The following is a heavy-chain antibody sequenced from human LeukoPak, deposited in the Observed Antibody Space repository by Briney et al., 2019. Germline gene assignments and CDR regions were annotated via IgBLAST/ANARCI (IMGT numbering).Heavy chain of an antibody. CDR3: ARQILYYDFWSGGRDYYYYYMDV. CDR2: IYTSGST. CDR1: GGSISSYY. V-gene: IGHV4-4*09. J-gene: IGHJ6*03. Sequence: PSETLSLTCTVSGGSISSYYWSWIRQPPGKGLEWIGYIYTSGSTNYNPSLKSRVTISVDTSKNQFSLKLSSVTAADTAVYYCARQILYYDFWSGGRDYYYYYMDVWGKGTTVTVSS. D-gene: IGHD3-3*01.